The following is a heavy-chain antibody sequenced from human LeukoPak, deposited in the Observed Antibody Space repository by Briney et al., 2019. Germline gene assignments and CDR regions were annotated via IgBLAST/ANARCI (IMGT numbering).Heavy chain of an antibody. CDR1: GYSFTSYW. V-gene: IGHV5-51*01. D-gene: IGHD6-19*01. CDR2: IYPGDSDT. CDR3: AKSDSSGWLLFDY. Sequence: GESLKISCKVSGYSFTSYWIGWVRQIPGKGLEWMGIIYPGDSDTRYSPSFQGQVTISVDKSISTAYLQWSSLKASDTAMYYCAKSDSSGWLLFDYWGQGTLVTVSS. J-gene: IGHJ4*02.